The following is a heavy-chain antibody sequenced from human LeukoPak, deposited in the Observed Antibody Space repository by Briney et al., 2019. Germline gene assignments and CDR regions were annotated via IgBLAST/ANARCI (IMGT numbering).Heavy chain of an antibody. CDR2: ISWNSGSI. J-gene: IGHJ4*02. D-gene: IGHD1-20*01. CDR3: TKDLTGKYDY. V-gene: IGHV3-9*01. CDR1: GFTFDDYA. Sequence: GGSLRLSCAASGFTFDDYAMHWVRQAPGKGLEWVLGISWNSGSIGDADSVKGRFTISRDNAKNSLYLQMNSLRAEDTAVYYCTKDLTGKYDYWGQGTLVTVSS.